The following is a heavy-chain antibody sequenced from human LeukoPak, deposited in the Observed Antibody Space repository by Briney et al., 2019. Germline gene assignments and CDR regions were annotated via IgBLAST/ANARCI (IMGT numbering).Heavy chain of an antibody. D-gene: IGHD4-17*01. CDR1: GFTFSDYG. CDR3: TKEGGLISATTERYSFDH. J-gene: IGHJ5*02. CDR2: ISNEGRVQ. V-gene: IGHV3-30*18. Sequence: PGGSLRLSCAASGFTFSDYGMHWVRQAPGKGLEWVTVISNEGRVQYYADSVKGRFTISRDNSDNTLSLQMNSLRAEDTAVYFCTKEGGLISATTERYSFDHWGRGTLVTVSS.